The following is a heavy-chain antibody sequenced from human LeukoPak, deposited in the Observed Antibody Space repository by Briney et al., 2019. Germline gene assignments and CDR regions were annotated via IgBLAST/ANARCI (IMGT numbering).Heavy chain of an antibody. CDR3: GRWSPNPNDS. CDR2: ISAYNGRT. J-gene: IGHJ5*01. V-gene: IGHV1-18*03. Sequence: GASVKVSCKASGYTFINHGISWVRQAPGQGLEWMGWISAYNGRTEYAPNLQDSVTMTTDTSTTTAYMELRSLTSDDMDVYYCGRWSPNPNDSWGQGTLVTVSS. CDR1: GYTFINHG. D-gene: IGHD3-3*01.